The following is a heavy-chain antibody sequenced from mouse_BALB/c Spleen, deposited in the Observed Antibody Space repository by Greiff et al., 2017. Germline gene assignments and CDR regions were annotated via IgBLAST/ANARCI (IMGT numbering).Heavy chain of an antibody. D-gene: IGHD1-1*01. J-gene: IGHJ4*01. CDR3: ARENYDEAMDY. V-gene: IGHV2-9*02. Sequence: VKLMESGPGLVAPSQSLSITCTVSGFSLTSYGVHWVRQPPGKGLEWLGVIWAGGSTNYNSALMSSLSISKDNSKSQVFLKMNSLQTDDTAMYYCARENYDEAMDYWGQGTSVTVSS. CDR1: GFSLTSYG. CDR2: IWAGGST.